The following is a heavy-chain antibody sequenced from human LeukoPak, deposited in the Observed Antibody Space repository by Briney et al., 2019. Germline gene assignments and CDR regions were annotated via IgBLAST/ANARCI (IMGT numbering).Heavy chain of an antibody. D-gene: IGHD3-10*01. CDR2: IYSGGST. CDR3: ARMKVRGTYNWFDP. CDR1: GFTFSSYA. V-gene: IGHV3-53*01. Sequence: GGSLRLSCAASGFTFSSYAMSWVRQAPGKGLEWVSVIYSGGSTYYADSVKGRFTISRDNSKNTLCLQMNSLRAEDTAVYYCARMKVRGTYNWFDPWGQGTLVTVSS. J-gene: IGHJ5*02.